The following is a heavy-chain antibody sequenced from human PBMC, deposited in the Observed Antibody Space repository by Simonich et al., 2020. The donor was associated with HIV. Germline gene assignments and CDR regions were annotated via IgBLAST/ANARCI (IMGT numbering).Heavy chain of an antibody. D-gene: IGHD6-19*01. CDR1: GYSFTSYW. J-gene: IGHJ2*01. Sequence: EVQLVQSGAEVKKPGESLKISCKGSGYSFTSYWIGWVRQMPGKGLEWMGCISPGDPDTRYSPSFQGQVTSSADKSISTAYRQWSSLKASDTAMYYCVRRLAVAGTYWYFDLWGRGTLVTVSS. V-gene: IGHV5-51*03. CDR3: VRRLAVAGTYWYFDL. CDR2: ISPGDPDT.